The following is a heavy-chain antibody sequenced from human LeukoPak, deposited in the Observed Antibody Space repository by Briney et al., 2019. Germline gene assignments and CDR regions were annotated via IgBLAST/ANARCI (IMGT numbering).Heavy chain of an antibody. CDR1: GFTFSSYA. CDR3: AVIVVVPAAIWFDY. J-gene: IGHJ4*02. Sequence: GGSLRLSCAGSGFTFSSYAMHWVRQAPGKGLEWVAVISYDGSNKYYVDSVKGRFTISRDNSKNTLYLQMNSLRAEDTAVYYSAVIVVVPAAIWFDYWGQGTLVTVSS. V-gene: IGHV3-30-3*01. CDR2: ISYDGSNK. D-gene: IGHD2-2*02.